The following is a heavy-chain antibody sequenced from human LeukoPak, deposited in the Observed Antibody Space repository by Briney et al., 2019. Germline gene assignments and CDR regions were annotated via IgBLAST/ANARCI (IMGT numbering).Heavy chain of an antibody. CDR2: INPNSGGT. CDR1: GYTFTSYY. J-gene: IGHJ5*02. CDR3: ARDLSAAEDWFDP. Sequence: ASVKVSCKASGYTFTSYYMHWVRQAPGQGLEWMGWINPNSGGTNYAQKFQGRVTMTRDTSISTAYMELSRLRSDDTAVYYCARDLSAAEDWFDPWGQGTLVTVSS. D-gene: IGHD6-13*01. V-gene: IGHV1-2*02.